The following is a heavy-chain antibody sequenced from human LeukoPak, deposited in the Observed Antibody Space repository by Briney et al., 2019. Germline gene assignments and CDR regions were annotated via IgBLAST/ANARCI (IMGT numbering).Heavy chain of an antibody. D-gene: IGHD3-3*01. CDR3: ARVVTYYDFWSGPPQRGYFDY. V-gene: IGHV1-18*01. CDR2: ISAYNGNT. J-gene: IGHJ4*02. Sequence: ASVKVSCKASGHTFTSYGISWVRQAPGQGLEWMGWISAYNGNTNYAQKLQGRVTMTTDTSTSTAYMELRSLRSDDTAVYYCARVVTYYDFWSGPPQRGYFDYWGQGTLVTVSS. CDR1: GHTFTSYG.